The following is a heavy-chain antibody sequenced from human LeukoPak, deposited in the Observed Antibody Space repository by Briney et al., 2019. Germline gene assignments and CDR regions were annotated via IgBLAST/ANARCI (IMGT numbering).Heavy chain of an antibody. D-gene: IGHD6-13*01. J-gene: IGHJ4*02. Sequence: ASVKVSCKASGYAFPHYGVQWVRQAPGQTLEWMGWINAGNGDDTKYSQKFQARLTMTTDTSATTVYMELNSLRSENTAVYYCARSGSNWSCDSWGQGTLVTVSS. CDR3: ARSGSNWSCDS. V-gene: IGHV1-3*01. CDR1: GYAFPHYG. CDR2: INAGNGDDT.